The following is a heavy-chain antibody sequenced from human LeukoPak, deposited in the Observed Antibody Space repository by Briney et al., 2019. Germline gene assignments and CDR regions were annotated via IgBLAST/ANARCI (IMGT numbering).Heavy chain of an antibody. CDR3: ARDPTDGYSQFGY. V-gene: IGHV3-30-3*01. J-gene: IGHJ4*02. D-gene: IGHD5-24*01. CDR2: ISYDGSNK. Sequence: GGSLRLSCAASGFTFSSYAMHWVRQAPGKGLEWVAVISYDGSNKYYADSVKGRFTISRDNSKNTLYLQMNSLRAEDTAVYYCARDPTDGYSQFGYWGQGTLVTVSS. CDR1: GFTFSSYA.